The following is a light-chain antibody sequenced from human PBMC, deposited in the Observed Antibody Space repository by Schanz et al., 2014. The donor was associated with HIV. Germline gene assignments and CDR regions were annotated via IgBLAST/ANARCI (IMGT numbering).Light chain of an antibody. V-gene: IGLV1-51*01. CDR3: GTWDDGRKAVV. CDR2: DNN. CDR1: SSNIGNNY. J-gene: IGLJ2*01. Sequence: QSVLTQPPSVSAAPGQTVTVSCSGSSSNIGNNYVSWYQQLPGAAPKLLIYDNNKRPSGIPDRFSGSKFGTSATLAITGLQTGDEADYSCGTWDDGRKAVVFGGGTKLTVL.